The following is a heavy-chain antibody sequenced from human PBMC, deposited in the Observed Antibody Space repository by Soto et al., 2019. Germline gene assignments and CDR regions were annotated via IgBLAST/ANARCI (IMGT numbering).Heavy chain of an antibody. V-gene: IGHV4-4*07. Sequence: XETLALTCTVSGGSISSYYWSWIRQPAGKELEWIGRIYTSGSTSYNPSLKSRVTMSVDTYKSQFSLRLSSVTAADTAVYYCARGLSRSFDYWGPGSLVTVSS. D-gene: IGHD3-10*01. J-gene: IGHJ4*02. CDR2: IYTSGST. CDR1: GGSISSYY. CDR3: ARGLSRSFDY.